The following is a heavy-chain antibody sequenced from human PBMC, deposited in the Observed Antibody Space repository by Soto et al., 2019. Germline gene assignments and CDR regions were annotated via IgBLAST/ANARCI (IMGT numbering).Heavy chain of an antibody. Sequence: QVQLVESGGGVVQPGGSLRLSCAASGFTFGRHGMHWVRQAPGKGLEWVAVIGSDGVRESYGDSVKGRFPISRDNGQNTLYLQMTSLRDDDTAVSYCARDDDYADKGLDYWGQGTLVTVSS. CDR1: GFTFGRHG. D-gene: IGHD4-17*01. V-gene: IGHV3-33*01. CDR2: IGSDGVRE. J-gene: IGHJ4*02. CDR3: ARDDDYADKGLDY.